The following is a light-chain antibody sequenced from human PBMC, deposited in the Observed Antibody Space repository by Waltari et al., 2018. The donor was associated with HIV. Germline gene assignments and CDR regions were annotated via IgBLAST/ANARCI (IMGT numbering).Light chain of an antibody. CDR3: SSYAGSKNLV. J-gene: IGLJ3*02. CDR2: EVN. CDR1: SSDVGGYNY. V-gene: IGLV2-8*01. Sequence: QSALTQPPSASGSPGQSVTISCPGTSSDVGGYNYVSWYQQYPGKAPKLIIYEVNKRPSVVPARVSRSKSGNTASLTVSGLQGDDEADYYCSSYAGSKNLVLGGGTKLTVL.